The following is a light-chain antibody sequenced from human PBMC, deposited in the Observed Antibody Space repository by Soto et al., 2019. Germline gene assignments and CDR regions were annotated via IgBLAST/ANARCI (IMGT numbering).Light chain of an antibody. CDR1: QSVSSY. CDR3: QQRSDGFT. Sequence: EIVLTQSPATLSLSPGERATLSFRASQSVSSYLAWYQQRPAQAPRLLIYDASNRATGIPARFSGSGSGTDFILTISSLEPEDCAAYYCQQRSDGFTFGPGTKVDI. V-gene: IGKV3-11*01. CDR2: DAS. J-gene: IGKJ3*01.